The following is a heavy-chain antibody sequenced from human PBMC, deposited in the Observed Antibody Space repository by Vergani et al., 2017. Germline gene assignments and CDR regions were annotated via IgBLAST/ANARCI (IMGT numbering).Heavy chain of an antibody. CDR3: AEAPGYVTPFDY. D-gene: IGHD5-12*01. J-gene: IGHJ4*02. CDR2: ISGSGGST. Sequence: VQMVESGGGVVQPGRSLRLSCAASVFTFSSSGMHWVRQAPGKGLEWVSAISGSGGSTYYSDSVKGRFTISRDNSKNTLYLQMNSLRAEDTAVYYCAEAPGYVTPFDYWGQGTLVTVSS. CDR1: VFTFSSSG. V-gene: IGHV3-23*04.